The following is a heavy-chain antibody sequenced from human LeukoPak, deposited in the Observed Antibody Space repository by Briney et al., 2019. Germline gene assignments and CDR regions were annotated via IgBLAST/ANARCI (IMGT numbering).Heavy chain of an antibody. D-gene: IGHD3-22*01. CDR1: GGTFSSYA. V-gene: IGHV1-69*04. CDR3: VREYDSSGYPQRLDY. Sequence: ASVKVSCKASGGTFSSYAISWVRQAPGQGLEWMGRIIPIFGIANYAQKFRGRVTITADKSTSTAYMELSSLRSEDTAVYYCVREYDSSGYPQRLDYWGQGTLVTVSS. CDR2: IIPIFGIA. J-gene: IGHJ4*02.